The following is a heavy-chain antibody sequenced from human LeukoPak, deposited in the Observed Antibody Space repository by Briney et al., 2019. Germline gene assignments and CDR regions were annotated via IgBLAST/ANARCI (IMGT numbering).Heavy chain of an antibody. V-gene: IGHV4-4*07. CDR2: IRTSGST. CDR1: GGSISNYH. J-gene: IGHJ4*02. D-gene: IGHD6-19*01. Sequence: PSETLSLTCTVSGGSISNYHWSWIRQPAGKGLEWIGQIRTSGSTNYNPPLKSRVTMSIDTPENQLSLTIRSVTAADTAVYYCARRDISSGWSFEYWGQGTLVTVSS. CDR3: ARRDISSGWSFEY.